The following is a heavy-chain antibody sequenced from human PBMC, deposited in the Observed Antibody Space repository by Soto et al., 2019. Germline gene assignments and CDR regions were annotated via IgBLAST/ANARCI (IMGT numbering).Heavy chain of an antibody. Sequence: QVQLVESGGGVVQPGRSLRLSCAASGFIFSNYVMYWVRQAPGKRLEWVAFRSYDGTTKYYPDSVKGRFTISRDNSKNTLYLQMNSLRPEDTGVYYCAREVLWSRYFDYWGQGTLVTVSS. CDR2: RSYDGTTK. J-gene: IGHJ4*02. CDR1: GFIFSNYV. CDR3: AREVLWSRYFDY. V-gene: IGHV3-30-3*01. D-gene: IGHD3-10*01.